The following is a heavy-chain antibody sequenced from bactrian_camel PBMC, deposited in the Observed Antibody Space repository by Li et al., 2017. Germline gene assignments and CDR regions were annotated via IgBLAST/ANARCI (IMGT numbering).Heavy chain of an antibody. CDR1: GYTAVINY. Sequence: HVQLVESGGTSVQAGGSLRLSCAASGYTAVINYMGWIRQSPGNEREVLAAIYTRDGTTHYADSVKGRFTISHDNANDTTFLQMNSLMPEDSAMYYCAAKSPGGGWYSPGSYNYWGQGTQVTVS. CDR3: AAKSPGGGWYSPGSYNY. D-gene: IGHD6*01. J-gene: IGHJ4*01. V-gene: IGHV3S54*01. CDR2: IYTRDGTT.